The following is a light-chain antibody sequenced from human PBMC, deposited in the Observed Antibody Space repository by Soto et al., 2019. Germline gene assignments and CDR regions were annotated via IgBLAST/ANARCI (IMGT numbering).Light chain of an antibody. J-gene: IGKJ1*01. V-gene: IGKV3-15*01. CDR2: GAS. Sequence: EIVMTQSPATLSVSPGERATLSCRASQSVGINLAWYQQKAGQAPRLLVYGASTKATDMPGRFSGRVSGTEFTLTINKLQSEDLTVYYCQQYRNWPRTFGQWTKLYIK. CDR1: QSVGIN. CDR3: QQYRNWPRT.